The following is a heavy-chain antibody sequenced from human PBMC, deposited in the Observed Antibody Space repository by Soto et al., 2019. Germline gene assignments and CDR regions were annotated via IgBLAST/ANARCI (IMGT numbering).Heavy chain of an antibody. CDR3: AKPARIAAAGVYYHYYYMDV. CDR2: ISWNGGSM. D-gene: IGHD6-13*01. CDR1: GFTFHDYA. V-gene: IGHV3-9*01. J-gene: IGHJ6*03. Sequence: EVQLVESGGGLVQPGRSLRLSCAASGFTFHDYAIHWVRQAPGKGLEWVSGISWNGGSMGYADSVQGRFSISSDNTRNSLFLQMNSVRAEDTALYYCAKPARIAAAGVYYHYYYMDVWGKGTAVTVS.